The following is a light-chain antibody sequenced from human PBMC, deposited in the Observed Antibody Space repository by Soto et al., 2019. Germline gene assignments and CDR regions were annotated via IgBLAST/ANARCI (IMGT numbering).Light chain of an antibody. CDR2: LGS. V-gene: IGKV2-28*01. CDR3: MQPLQRLT. Sequence: IVMTQSPLSLPVTPGEPASISCRANQSLLHTNGYNYLDWYMQKPGQSPQLLIYLGSNRASGVPDRLSGSGSRTHFTLNISRGEAADVGFYYCMQPLQRLTLGQGTLLASK. J-gene: IGKJ5*01. CDR1: QSLLHTNGYNY.